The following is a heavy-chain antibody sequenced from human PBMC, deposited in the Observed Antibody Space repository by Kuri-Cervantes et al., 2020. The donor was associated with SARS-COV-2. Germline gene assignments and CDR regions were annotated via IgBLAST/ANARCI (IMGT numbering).Heavy chain of an antibody. CDR3: ARDSDYGSGFYGMDV. CDR2: INQDGSEK. D-gene: IGHD3-10*01. Sequence: GGSLRLSCPASGFTFSSYWMSWVRQAPGKGLEWVANINQDGSEKYYVDSVKGRFTISRDNAKNTLYLQMNSLRAEDTAVYYCARDSDYGSGFYGMDVWGQGTTVTVSS. CDR1: GFTFSSYW. J-gene: IGHJ6*02. V-gene: IGHV3-7*01.